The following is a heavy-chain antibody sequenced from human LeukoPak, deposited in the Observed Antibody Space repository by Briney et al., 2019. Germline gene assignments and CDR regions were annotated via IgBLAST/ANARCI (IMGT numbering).Heavy chain of an antibody. Sequence: AASVKVSCKASGYTFTGYYMHWVRQAPGQGLEWMGRINPNSGGTNYAQKFQGRVTMTWDTSISTAYMELSRLRSDDTAVYYCARGGYSYGYFDYWGQGTLVTVSS. D-gene: IGHD5-18*01. V-gene: IGHV1-2*06. CDR2: INPNSGGT. CDR1: GYTFTGYY. J-gene: IGHJ4*02. CDR3: ARGGYSYGYFDY.